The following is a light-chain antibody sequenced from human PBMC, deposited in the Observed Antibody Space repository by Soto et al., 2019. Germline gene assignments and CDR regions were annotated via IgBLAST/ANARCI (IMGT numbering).Light chain of an antibody. V-gene: IGKV1-9*01. J-gene: IGKJ5*01. CDR1: QAINTY. Sequence: DIQLTQSPSFLSASVGDRVTITCRASQAINTYLAWYQQKPGKAPKRLLYAASTLQTGVPSRFSGSGFGTEFTPTISSLQAEDVAVYYCQQYHSDPITFGQGTRLEIK. CDR3: QQYHSDPIT. CDR2: AAS.